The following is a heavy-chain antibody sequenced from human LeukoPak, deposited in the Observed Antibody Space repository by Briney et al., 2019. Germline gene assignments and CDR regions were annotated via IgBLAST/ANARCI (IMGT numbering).Heavy chain of an antibody. V-gene: IGHV4-34*01. Sequence: SETLSLTCAVYGGSFSGYYWSWIRQPPGKVLEWIGEINHSGSTNYNPSLKSRVTISVDTSKNQFSLKLSSVTAADTAVYYCATRPYYYDSSGYYYYYYFDYWGQGTLVTVSS. D-gene: IGHD3-22*01. J-gene: IGHJ4*02. CDR2: INHSGST. CDR3: ATRPYYYDSSGYYYYYYFDY. CDR1: GGSFSGYY.